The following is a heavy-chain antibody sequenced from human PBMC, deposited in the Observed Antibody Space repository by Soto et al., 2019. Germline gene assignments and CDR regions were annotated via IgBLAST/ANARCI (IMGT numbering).Heavy chain of an antibody. D-gene: IGHD1-26*01. CDR2: ISYDGSNK. Sequence: GGSLRLSCAASGFTFSSYAMHWVRQAPGKGLEWVAVISYDGSNKYYADSVKGRFTISRDNSKNTLYLQMNSLRAEDTDVYYCAIDFSGTKATYWGQGTLVTVSS. CDR1: GFTFSSYA. J-gene: IGHJ4*02. CDR3: AIDFSGTKATY. V-gene: IGHV3-30-3*01.